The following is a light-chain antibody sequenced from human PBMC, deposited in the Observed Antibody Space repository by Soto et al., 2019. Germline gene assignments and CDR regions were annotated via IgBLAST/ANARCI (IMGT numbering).Light chain of an antibody. Sequence: EIVLTQSPATLSLSPGERAILSCRASQSVSSYLAWYQQKPGQAPRLLIYDASNRATGIPARFSGSGSGTDFTLNISSLEPEDFAFYYCQQRSNWPYTFGQGTKLEIK. J-gene: IGKJ2*01. V-gene: IGKV3-11*01. CDR2: DAS. CDR1: QSVSSY. CDR3: QQRSNWPYT.